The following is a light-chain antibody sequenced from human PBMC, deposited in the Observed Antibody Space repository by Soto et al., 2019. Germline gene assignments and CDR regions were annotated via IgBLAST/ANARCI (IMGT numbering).Light chain of an antibody. Sequence: DIQMTQSPSSLSASVGDRVTITCRASQSISSYLNWYQQKPGKAPKLLIYAASSLQSGVPSRFSGSGSGTEFTLTISCLQSEDFATYYCLQHNSYPLTFGGGTKVDIK. J-gene: IGKJ4*01. CDR3: LQHNSYPLT. CDR2: AAS. CDR1: QSISSY. V-gene: IGKV1-39*01.